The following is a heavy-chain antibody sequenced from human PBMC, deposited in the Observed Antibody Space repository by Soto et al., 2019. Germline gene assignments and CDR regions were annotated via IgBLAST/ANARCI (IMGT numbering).Heavy chain of an antibody. Sequence: ASVKVSCKASGYTFTSYGISWVRQAPGQGLEWMGWISAYNGNTNYAQKLQGRVTMTTDTSTSTAYMELRSLRSDDTAVYYCARDVEVVAANDAFDIWGQGTMVTVSS. CDR2: ISAYNGNT. J-gene: IGHJ3*02. CDR3: ARDVEVVAANDAFDI. D-gene: IGHD2-15*01. V-gene: IGHV1-18*01. CDR1: GYTFTSYG.